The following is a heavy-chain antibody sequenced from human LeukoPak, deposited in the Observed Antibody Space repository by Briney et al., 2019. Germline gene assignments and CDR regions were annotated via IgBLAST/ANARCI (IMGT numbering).Heavy chain of an antibody. Sequence: HPGGSLRPSCAASGFTFTNYGMEWVRQAPGKGLEWVAFIRYDGRNKYYADSVKGRFTISRDNSKNTVYLQMNSLTAEDTALYYCAREKGIAVAPSSAFDYWGQGTLVTVSS. CDR1: GFTFTNYG. CDR3: AREKGIAVAPSSAFDY. D-gene: IGHD6-19*01. CDR2: IRYDGRNK. J-gene: IGHJ4*02. V-gene: IGHV3-30*02.